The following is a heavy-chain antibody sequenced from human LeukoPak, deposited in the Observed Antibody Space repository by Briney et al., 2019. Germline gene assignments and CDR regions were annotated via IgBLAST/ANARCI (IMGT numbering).Heavy chain of an antibody. CDR3: ARDHPGLRYFDWLPLFDY. Sequence: ASVKASCKASGYTFTSYGISWVRQAPGQGLGWMGVTSVYNGNTNYAQNLQGRVTMTTDTSTSTAYMVLRSMRSDDTAVYYCARDHPGLRYFDWLPLFDYWGQGTLVTVSS. J-gene: IGHJ4*02. D-gene: IGHD3-9*01. CDR2: TSVYNGNT. V-gene: IGHV1-18*01. CDR1: GYTFTSYG.